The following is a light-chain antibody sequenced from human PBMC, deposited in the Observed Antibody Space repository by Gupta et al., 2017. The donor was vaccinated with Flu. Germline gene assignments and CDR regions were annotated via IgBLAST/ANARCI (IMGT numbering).Light chain of an antibody. V-gene: IGKV1-39*01. Sequence: DIQMTQSPSSLSASVGDRVTITCRSSQTIRTYLNWYQQKPGKAPKLLVYAASSLQSGVPSRFSGSGSGTDFTLTISSLQLEDFATYYCQQSYSTPFAFGPGTKVDIK. CDR2: AAS. CDR1: QTIRTY. J-gene: IGKJ3*01. CDR3: QQSYSTPFA.